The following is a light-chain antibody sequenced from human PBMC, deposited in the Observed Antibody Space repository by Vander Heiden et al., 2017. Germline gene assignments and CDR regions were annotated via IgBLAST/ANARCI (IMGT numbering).Light chain of an antibody. Sequence: DIQMTQSPSSLSASVGDRVTITCRASQSIHMFLNWYQQRPEKGPKLLIYTASTVQGGVPSRFSGSGSGTDFTLTISSLQPEDFATYYCQQFYSGPTFGGGTKVEIK. CDR3: QQFYSGPT. V-gene: IGKV1-39*01. CDR1: QSIHMF. J-gene: IGKJ4*01. CDR2: TAS.